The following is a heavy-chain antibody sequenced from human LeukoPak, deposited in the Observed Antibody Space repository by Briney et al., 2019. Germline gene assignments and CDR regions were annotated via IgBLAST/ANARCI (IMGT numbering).Heavy chain of an antibody. CDR3: ARSRSGLERRPYYYYMDV. V-gene: IGHV1-8*03. J-gene: IGHJ6*03. CDR1: GYTFTSYD. Sequence: ASVKVSCKASGYTFTSYDINWVRQATGQGLEWMGWMNPNSGNTGYTQKFQGRVTITRNTSISTAYMELSSLRSEDTAVYYCARSRSGLERRPYYYYMDVWGKGTTVTVSS. CDR2: MNPNSGNT. D-gene: IGHD1-1*01.